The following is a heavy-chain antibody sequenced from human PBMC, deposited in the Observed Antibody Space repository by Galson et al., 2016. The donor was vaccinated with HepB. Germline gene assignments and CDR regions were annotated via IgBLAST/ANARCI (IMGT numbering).Heavy chain of an antibody. Sequence: SVKVSCKASGYTFSSYFMHWVRQAPGQGLEWMGVMDPNGNKISYAQKFESRVTMTRDTSTSTVYMELNSLRSEDTAVYYCVREILGVVYWGQGSPVTVSS. V-gene: IGHV1-46*01. CDR2: MDPNGNKI. J-gene: IGHJ1*01. CDR1: GYTFSSYF. D-gene: IGHD3-3*01. CDR3: VREILGVVY.